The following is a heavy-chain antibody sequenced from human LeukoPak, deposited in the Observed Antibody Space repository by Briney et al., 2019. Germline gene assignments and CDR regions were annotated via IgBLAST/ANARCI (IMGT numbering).Heavy chain of an antibody. CDR3: AKVLKISSGWYGVSEWFDP. J-gene: IGHJ5*02. CDR2: ISGSGGST. CDR1: GFTFSSYG. V-gene: IGHV3-23*01. Sequence: GGSLRLSCAASGFTFSSYGMSWVRQAPGKGLEWVSAISGSGGSTYYADSVKGRFTISRDNSKNTLYLQMNSLRAEDTAVYYCAKVLKISSGWYGVSEWFDPWGQGTLVTVSS. D-gene: IGHD6-19*01.